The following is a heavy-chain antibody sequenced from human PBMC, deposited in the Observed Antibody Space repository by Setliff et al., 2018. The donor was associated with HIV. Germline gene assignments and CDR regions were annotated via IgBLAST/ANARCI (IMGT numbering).Heavy chain of an antibody. CDR3: ATLYNSGSLTSFDY. V-gene: IGHV1-24*01. D-gene: IGHD3-10*01. Sequence: GASVKVSCKVSGYKLTELSMHWVRQAPGKGLEWMGGFDPEDGETIYAQKFQGRVSMTEEKSTDTAYMELSSLRSDDTAVYYCATLYNSGSLTSFDYWGQGTVVTVSS. J-gene: IGHJ4*02. CDR1: GYKLTELS. CDR2: FDPEDGET.